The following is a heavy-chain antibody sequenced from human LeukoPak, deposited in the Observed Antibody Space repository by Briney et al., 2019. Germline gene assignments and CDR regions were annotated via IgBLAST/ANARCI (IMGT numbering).Heavy chain of an antibody. CDR3: ASPGLYGDGYYFDY. J-gene: IGHJ4*02. V-gene: IGHV3-23*01. CDR1: GFTFSSYA. D-gene: IGHD4-17*01. Sequence: GGSLRLSRAASGFTFSSYAMSWVRQAPGKGLEWVSAISGSGGSTYYADSVKGRFTISRDNSKNTLYLQMNSLRAEDTAVYYCASPGLYGDGYYFDYWGQGTLVTVSS. CDR2: ISGSGGST.